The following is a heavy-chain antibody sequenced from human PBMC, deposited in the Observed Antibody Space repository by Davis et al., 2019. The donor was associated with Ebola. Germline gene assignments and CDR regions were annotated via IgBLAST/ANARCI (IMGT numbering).Heavy chain of an antibody. CDR3: ARVKVSTPNYYYMDV. V-gene: IGHV6-1*01. CDR2: TYYRSKWYN. CDR1: GDSVSGNIPA. Sequence: PSETLSLTCAISGDSVSGNIPAWNWIRQSPSRGLEWLGRTYYRSKWYNDYAVSVESRIIINSDTSKNQFSLHLNSVAPEDTAVYYCARVKVSTPNYYYMDVWGQGTTVTVSS. J-gene: IGHJ6*02. D-gene: IGHD5/OR15-5a*01.